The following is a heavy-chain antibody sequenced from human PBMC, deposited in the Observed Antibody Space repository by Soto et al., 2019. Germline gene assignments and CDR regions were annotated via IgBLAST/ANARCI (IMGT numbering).Heavy chain of an antibody. D-gene: IGHD2-2*01. CDR2: IDPSDSYT. V-gene: IGHV5-10-1*01. J-gene: IGHJ6*02. CDR1: GYSFTSYW. CDR3: PTMRYVSYGMDV. Sequence: GESLKISCKGSGYSFTSYWISWVRQMPGKGLEWMGRIDPSDSYTNYSPSFQGHVTISADKSISTAYLQWSSLKASDTAMYYSPTMRYVSYGMDVWGQGTTVTVSS.